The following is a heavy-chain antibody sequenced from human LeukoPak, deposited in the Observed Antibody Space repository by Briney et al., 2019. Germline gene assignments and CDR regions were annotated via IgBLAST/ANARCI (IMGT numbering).Heavy chain of an antibody. CDR1: GFTFSSYW. CDR2: IKQDGSEK. D-gene: IGHD6-13*01. V-gene: IGHV3-7*01. CDR3: ARAIWVLFAPGVSFDY. Sequence: PPGGSLRLSCAASGFTFSSYWMSWVRQAPGKGLEWVANIKQDGSEKYYVDSVKGRSTISRDNAKNSLYLQMNSLRAEDTAVYYCARAIWVLFAPGVSFDYWGQGTLVTVSS. J-gene: IGHJ4*02.